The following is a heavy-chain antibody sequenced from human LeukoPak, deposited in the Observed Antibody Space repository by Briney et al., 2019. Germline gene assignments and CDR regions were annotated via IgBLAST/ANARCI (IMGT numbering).Heavy chain of an antibody. D-gene: IGHD2-2*01. J-gene: IGHJ4*02. CDR3: ARGPPEKYCSSTSCYFVY. V-gene: IGHV1-8*01. CDR1: GYTFTSYD. Sequence: ASVKVSCKASGYTFTSYDINWVRQATGQGLEWMGWMNPNSGNTGYAQKFQGRVTMTRNTSISTAYMELSSLRSEDTAVYYCARGPPEKYCSSTSCYFVYRGQGTLVTVSS. CDR2: MNPNSGNT.